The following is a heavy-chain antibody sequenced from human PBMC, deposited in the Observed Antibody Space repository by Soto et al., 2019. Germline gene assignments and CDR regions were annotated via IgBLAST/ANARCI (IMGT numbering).Heavy chain of an antibody. V-gene: IGHV3-23*01. CDR3: ASLTSPALIYYGMDV. J-gene: IGHJ6*02. CDR2: ISGSGGST. D-gene: IGHD1-1*01. CDR1: GFTFSSYA. Sequence: GGSLRLSCAASGFTFSSYAMSWVRQAPGKGLEWVSAISGSGGSTYYADSVKGRFTISRDNAKNTLYLQMNSLRAEDTAVYYCASLTSPALIYYGMDVWGQGTTVTVSS.